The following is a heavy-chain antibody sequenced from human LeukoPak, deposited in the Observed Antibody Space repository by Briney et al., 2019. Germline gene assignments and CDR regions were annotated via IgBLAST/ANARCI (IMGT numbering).Heavy chain of an antibody. CDR1: GYTLTELS. CDR3: ARGSGYSYGYRPFDY. J-gene: IGHJ4*02. V-gene: IGHV1-24*01. D-gene: IGHD5-18*01. Sequence: ASVKVSCKVSGYTLTELSMHWVRQAPGKGLEWMGGFDPEDGETIYAQKFQGRVTMTEDTSTDTAYMELSRLRSDDTAVYYCARGSGYSYGYRPFDYWGQGTLVTVSS. CDR2: FDPEDGET.